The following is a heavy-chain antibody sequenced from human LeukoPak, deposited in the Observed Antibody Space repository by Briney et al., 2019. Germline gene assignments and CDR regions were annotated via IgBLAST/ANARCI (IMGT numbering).Heavy chain of an antibody. V-gene: IGHV3-21*01. CDR1: EFTFSSYH. Sequence: PGGSLRLSCAASEFTFSSYHMNWVRQAPGKGLEWVSFISSSSSYIYYADSVKGRFTIPRDNAQSSVFLQMNSLRAEDTAVYYCARDLAYYYDRNYDWGQGTLVTVSS. CDR3: ARDLAYYYDRNYD. J-gene: IGHJ4*02. CDR2: ISSSSSYI. D-gene: IGHD3-22*01.